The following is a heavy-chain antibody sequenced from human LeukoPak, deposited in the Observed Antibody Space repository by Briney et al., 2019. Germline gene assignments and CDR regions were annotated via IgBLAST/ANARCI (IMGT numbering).Heavy chain of an antibody. CDR1: GGSISSDY. D-gene: IGHD6-25*01. CDR2: IYYTGST. CDR3: ARHSGRGNAFDI. Sequence: SETLSLTCTVSGGSISSDYWTWIRQPPGQGLEWIGYIYYTGSTNFKPSLKSRVTISVDASKNQISLNLRSVTAADTAVYYCARHSGRGNAFDIWGQGTRVTASS. V-gene: IGHV4-59*08. J-gene: IGHJ3*02.